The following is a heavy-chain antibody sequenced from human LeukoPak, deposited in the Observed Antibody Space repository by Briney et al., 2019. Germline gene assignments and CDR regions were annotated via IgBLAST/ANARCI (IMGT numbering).Heavy chain of an antibody. CDR2: IYSGGTT. CDR3: ARDSSLDY. J-gene: IGHJ4*02. CDR1: GFTVSSNY. V-gene: IGHV3-66*01. Sequence: GGSLRLSCAASGFTVSSNYMTWIRQAPGKGLEWVSGIYSGGTTFYADSVKDRFTISRDDSKNTVYPQMSSLRAEDTAVYFCARDSSLDYWGQGALVTVSS.